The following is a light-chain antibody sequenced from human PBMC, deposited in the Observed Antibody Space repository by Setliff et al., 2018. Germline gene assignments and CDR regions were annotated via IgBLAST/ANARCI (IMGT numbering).Light chain of an antibody. V-gene: IGLV2-14*03. J-gene: IGLJ2*01. CDR2: DVN. CDR3: CSYAGGSTYVL. Sequence: QSALTQPASVSGSPGQSITISCTGTSNDVGVYNYVSWYQQHPPQGPKLVIYDVNKRPSGVSYRFSGSKSGITASLTISGLQTGDEADYYCCSYAGGSTYVLFGGGTKVTVL. CDR1: SNDVGVYNY.